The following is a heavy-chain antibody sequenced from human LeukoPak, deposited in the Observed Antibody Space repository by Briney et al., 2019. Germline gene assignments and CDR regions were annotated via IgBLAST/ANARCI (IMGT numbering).Heavy chain of an antibody. CDR2: IYHSGST. CDR1: GGSISSGGYS. CDR3: ARGGYYFDY. V-gene: IGHV4-30-2*01. D-gene: IGHD3-16*01. Sequence: SETLSLTCAVSGGSISSGGYSWSWIRQPPGKGLEWIGYIYHSGSTYYNPSLKSRVTISVDRSKSQFSLKLSSVTAADTAVYYCARGGYYFDYWGQGTLVTVSS. J-gene: IGHJ4*02.